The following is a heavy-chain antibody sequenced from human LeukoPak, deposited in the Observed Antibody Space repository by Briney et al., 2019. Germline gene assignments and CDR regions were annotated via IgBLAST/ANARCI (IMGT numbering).Heavy chain of an antibody. CDR2: ISSSGSTI. CDR1: GFTFSSYE. J-gene: IGHJ4*02. CDR3: ARSGAYYDILTGYYIDY. Sequence: GGSLRLSCAASGFTFSSYEMNWVRQAPGKGLEWVSYISSSGSTIYYADSVKGRFTISRDNAKNSLYLQTNSLRAEDTAVYYCARSGAYYDILTGYYIDYWGQGTLVTVSS. V-gene: IGHV3-48*03. D-gene: IGHD3-9*01.